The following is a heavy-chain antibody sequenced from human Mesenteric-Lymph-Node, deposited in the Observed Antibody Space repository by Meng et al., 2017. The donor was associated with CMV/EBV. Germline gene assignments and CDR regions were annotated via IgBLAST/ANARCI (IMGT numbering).Heavy chain of an antibody. CDR2: FHHSGYT. D-gene: IGHD2-2*01. CDR3: SRWRQDQSEFDY. Sequence: SETLSLTCSVSGASIRSNSWWSWVRQPPGKVLEWIGEFHHSGYTNYDPSLKSRVTISVDKSKNQFSLKLTSVTAADTAVYYCSRWRQDQSEFDYWGQGTLVTVSS. CDR1: GASIRSNSW. V-gene: IGHV4-4*02. J-gene: IGHJ4*02.